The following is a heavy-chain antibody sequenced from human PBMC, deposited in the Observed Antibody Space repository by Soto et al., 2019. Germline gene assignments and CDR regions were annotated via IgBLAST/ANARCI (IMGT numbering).Heavy chain of an antibody. CDR3: ARQDYYYYGMDV. Sequence: VQLVESGGGVVQPGRSLRLSCAASGFTFSSYGMHWVRQAPGKGLEWVAVISYDGSNKYYADSVKGRFTISRDNSKNTLYLQMNSLRAEDTAVYYCARQDYYYYGMDVWGQGTTVTVSS. J-gene: IGHJ6*02. CDR1: GFTFSSYG. V-gene: IGHV3-30*03. CDR2: ISYDGSNK.